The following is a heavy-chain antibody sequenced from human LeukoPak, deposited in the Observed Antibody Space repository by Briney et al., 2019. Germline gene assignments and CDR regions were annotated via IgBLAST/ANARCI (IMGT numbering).Heavy chain of an antibody. CDR1: GGSISSYY. V-gene: IGHV4-59*01. D-gene: IGHD3-22*01. J-gene: IGHJ6*02. CDR3: ARDRGYYYDSSGYYYDYYYYGMDV. CDR2: IYYSGST. Sequence: KSSETLSLTCTVSGGSISSYYWSWIRQPPGKGLEWIGYIYYSGSTNYNPSLKSRVTISVDTSKNQFSLKLSSVTAADTAVYYCARDRGYYYDSSGYYYDYYYYGMDVWGQGTTVTVSS.